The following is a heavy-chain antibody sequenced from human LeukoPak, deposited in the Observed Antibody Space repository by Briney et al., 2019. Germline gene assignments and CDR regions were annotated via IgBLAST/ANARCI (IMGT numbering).Heavy chain of an antibody. J-gene: IGHJ5*02. CDR2: INPNSGGT. Sequence: ASVKVSCKAPGYTFTGYYMHWVRQAPGQGLEWMGWINPNSGGTNYAQKFQGRITMTRDTSISTAYMELSRLRSDDTAVYYCARLGLPADSVAAAGIIRGWFDPWGQGTLVTVSS. CDR3: ARLGLPADSVAAAGIIRGWFDP. CDR1: GYTFTGYY. D-gene: IGHD6-13*01. V-gene: IGHV1-2*02.